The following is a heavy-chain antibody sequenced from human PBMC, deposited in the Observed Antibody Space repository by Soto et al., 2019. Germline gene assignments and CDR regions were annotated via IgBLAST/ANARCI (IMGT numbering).Heavy chain of an antibody. CDR1: AFIFSDYA. Sequence: GGSLRLACAASAFIFSDYAMTWVRQAPGKGLEWVSTISRDATYTHYADSVEGRFTISRDNSKNTLYLEMSSLRGEDTALYYCAKDPSAGYADHWGQGTLVTVSS. V-gene: IGHV3-23*01. D-gene: IGHD3-9*01. CDR3: AKDPSAGYADH. J-gene: IGHJ4*02. CDR2: ISRDATYT.